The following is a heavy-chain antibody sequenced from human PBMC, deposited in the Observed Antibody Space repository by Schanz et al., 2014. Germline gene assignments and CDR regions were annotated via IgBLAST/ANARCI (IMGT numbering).Heavy chain of an antibody. Sequence: EVQLVESGGGLVQPGRSLRLSCAASGFTFDNYAMHWVRQAPGKGLEWVSSISWNSGSVAYADSVKGRFTISRDDAKNSLYLQMNSLRAEDTALYYCAKDRQTTVNRVGYYYRMDVWGQGTTVTVSS. D-gene: IGHD4-4*01. CDR2: ISWNSGSV. CDR1: GFTFDNYA. J-gene: IGHJ6*02. V-gene: IGHV3-9*01. CDR3: AKDRQTTVNRVGYYYRMDV.